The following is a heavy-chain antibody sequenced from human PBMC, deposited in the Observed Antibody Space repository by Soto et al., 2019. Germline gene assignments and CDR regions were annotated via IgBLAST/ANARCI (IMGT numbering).Heavy chain of an antibody. J-gene: IGHJ6*02. CDR1: GDSVSSNIAA. CDR2: TYYRSKWYN. Sequence: PSQTLSLTCAISGDSVSSNIAAWNWIRQSPSRGLEWLGRTYYRSKWYNDYAVSVKSRITINPDTSKNQFSLQLNSVTPEDTAVYYCARVYSSSWTSTAYYYYYGMDVWGQGTTVTVSS. CDR3: ARVYSSSWTSTAYYYYYGMDV. D-gene: IGHD6-13*01. V-gene: IGHV6-1*01.